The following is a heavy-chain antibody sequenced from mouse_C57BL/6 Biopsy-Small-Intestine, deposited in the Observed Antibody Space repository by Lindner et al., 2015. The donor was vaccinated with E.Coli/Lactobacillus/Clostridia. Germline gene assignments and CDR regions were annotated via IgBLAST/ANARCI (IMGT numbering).Heavy chain of an antibody. CDR2: ISGASTNI. J-gene: IGHJ4*01. CDR1: GFTFSDYG. CDR3: ARGDYYGDYDYAVDY. D-gene: IGHD2-13*01. Sequence: VQLQESGGGLVKPGGSRKLSCAASGFTFSDYGMHWVRQAPEKGLEWVAYISGASTNIYYADTVKGRFTISRDNAKNTLFLQMTSLRSEDTAMYYCARGDYYGDYDYAVDYWGQGTSVTVSS. V-gene: IGHV5-17*01.